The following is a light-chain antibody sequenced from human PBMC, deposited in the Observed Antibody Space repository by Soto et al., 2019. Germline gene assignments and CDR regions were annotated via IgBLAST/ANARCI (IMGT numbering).Light chain of an antibody. Sequence: QSVLTQPASVSGSPGQSITISCTGTSSDVGSYNLVSWYQQHQGKAPKLMIYEGSKRPSGVSNRFSGSKSGNTASLTISGLQAEDEADYYCCSYAGSSTPYVFGTGTQLTVL. CDR3: CSYAGSSTPYV. J-gene: IGLJ1*01. V-gene: IGLV2-23*01. CDR1: SSDVGSYNL. CDR2: EGS.